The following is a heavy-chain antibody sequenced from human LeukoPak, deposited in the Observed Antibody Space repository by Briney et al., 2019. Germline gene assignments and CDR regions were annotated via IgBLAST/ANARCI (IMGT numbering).Heavy chain of an antibody. CDR2: INSDGINT. J-gene: IGHJ5*02. V-gene: IGHV3-74*01. D-gene: IGHD3-22*01. Sequence: GGSLRLSCAASGFTFSNYWMHWVRQAPGKGLVWVSRINSDGINTSYADSVKGRFTISRDNAKNTLNLQMNSLRAEDTAVYYCARDLGQYYDTSDNWFDPWGQGNPGHRLL. CDR3: ARDLGQYYDTSDNWFDP. CDR1: GFTFSNYW.